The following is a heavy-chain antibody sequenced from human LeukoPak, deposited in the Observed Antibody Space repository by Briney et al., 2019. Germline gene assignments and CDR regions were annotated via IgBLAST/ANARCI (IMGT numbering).Heavy chain of an antibody. Sequence: ATVKISCKASGYTFIGYYMHWVRQAPGQGLEWMGWINPNSGGTNYAQKFQGRVTMTRDTSISTAYMGLSRLRPDDTAVYYCARGGQYDPFSYWGQGTLVTVSS. CDR2: INPNSGGT. J-gene: IGHJ4*02. CDR3: ARGGQYDPFSY. D-gene: IGHD3-3*01. V-gene: IGHV1-2*02. CDR1: GYTFIGYY.